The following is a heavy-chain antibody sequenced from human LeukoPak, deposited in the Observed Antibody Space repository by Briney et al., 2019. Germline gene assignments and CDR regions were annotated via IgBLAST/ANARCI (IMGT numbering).Heavy chain of an antibody. V-gene: IGHV4-34*01. J-gene: IGHJ5*02. CDR1: GGSFSGYY. D-gene: IGHD1-26*01. Sequence: SETLSLTCAVYGGSFSGYYWSWIRQPPGKGLEWIGEINHSGSTNYNPSLKSRVTISVDTSKNQFSLKLSSVTAADTAVYYCARGVIVYSRELLPAYNWFDPWGQGTLVTVSS. CDR3: ARGVIVYSRELLPAYNWFDP. CDR2: INHSGST.